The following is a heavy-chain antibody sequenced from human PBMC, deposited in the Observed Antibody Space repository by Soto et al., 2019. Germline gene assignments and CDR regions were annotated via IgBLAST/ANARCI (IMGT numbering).Heavy chain of an antibody. CDR3: AKGGRQWLVTSDFNY. CDR1: GFTFSDYA. Sequence: VQLVESGGGVVQPGRSLRLSCAASGFTFSDYAMHWVRQAPGKGLEWVAVVSHDGRNTHYADSVEGRFTISRDSSKNTASLEMTSLRAEDTAVYYWAKGGRQWLVTSDFNYWGQGALVTVSS. CDR2: VSHDGRNT. J-gene: IGHJ4*02. D-gene: IGHD6-19*01. V-gene: IGHV3-30*18.